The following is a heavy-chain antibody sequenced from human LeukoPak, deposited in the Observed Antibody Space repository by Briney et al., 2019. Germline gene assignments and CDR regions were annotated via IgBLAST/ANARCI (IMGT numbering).Heavy chain of an antibody. Sequence: SETLSLTCTVSGGSISSSSYYWGWIRQPPGKGLEWIGSIYYSGSTYYNPSLKSRVTISVDTSKNQFSLKLSSVSAADTAVYYCARDRITYAFDIWGQGTMVTVSS. CDR3: ARDRITYAFDI. J-gene: IGHJ3*02. D-gene: IGHD3-10*01. CDR2: IYYSGST. CDR1: GGSISSSSYY. V-gene: IGHV4-39*07.